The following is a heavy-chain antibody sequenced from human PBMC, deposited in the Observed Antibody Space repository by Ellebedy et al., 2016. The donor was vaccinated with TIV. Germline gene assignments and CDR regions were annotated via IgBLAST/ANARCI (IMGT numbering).Heavy chain of an antibody. Sequence: GESLKISCTASGFTFNSYAMHWVRQAPGKGLEWVASDGTNKYYADSVKGRFTISRDNSKNTLYLQMNSLRAEDTAVYYCARPPPNAPGFSFDIWGQGTMVTVSS. CDR2: DGTNK. CDR3: ARPPPNAPGFSFDI. CDR1: GFTFNSYA. V-gene: IGHV3-30*01. J-gene: IGHJ3*02. D-gene: IGHD6-25*01.